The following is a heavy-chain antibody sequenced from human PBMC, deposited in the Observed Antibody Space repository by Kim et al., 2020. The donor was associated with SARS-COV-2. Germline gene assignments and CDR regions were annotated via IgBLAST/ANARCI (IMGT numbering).Heavy chain of an antibody. CDR1: GFTFSSYA. CDR2: ISYDGSNK. V-gene: IGHV3-30*04. D-gene: IGHD1-26*01. Sequence: GGSLRLSCAASGFTFSSYAMHWVRQAPGKGLEWVAVISYDGSNKYYADSVKGRFTISRDNSKNTLYLQMNSLRAEDTAVYYCARPNSGSYSSAFDIWGQG. CDR3: ARPNSGSYSSAFDI. J-gene: IGHJ3*02.